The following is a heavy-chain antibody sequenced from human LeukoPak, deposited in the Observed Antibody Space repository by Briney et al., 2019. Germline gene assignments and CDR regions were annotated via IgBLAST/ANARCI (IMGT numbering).Heavy chain of an antibody. Sequence: GGSLRLSCAASGFTFSSYAMSWVRQAPGKGLEWVSAISGSGGSTYYADSVKGWFTISRDNSKNTLYLQMNSLRAEDTAVYYCAKFLPTHIVVANYYFDYWGQGTLVTVSS. CDR2: ISGSGGST. CDR1: GFTFSSYA. D-gene: IGHD2-21*01. CDR3: AKFLPTHIVVANYYFDY. V-gene: IGHV3-23*01. J-gene: IGHJ4*02.